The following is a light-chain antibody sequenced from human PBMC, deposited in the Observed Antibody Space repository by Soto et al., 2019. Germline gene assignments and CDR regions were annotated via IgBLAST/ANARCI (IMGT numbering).Light chain of an antibody. CDR1: QSVSSSY. CDR3: QQYGSSFTWT. V-gene: IGKV3-20*01. CDR2: GAS. Sequence: EIVSTQSPGTLSLAPGERATLSCRASQSVSSSYLAWYQQKPGQAPRLLIYGASSRATGIPDRFSGSGSGTDFTLTISRLEPEDFAVYYCQQYGSSFTWTFGQGTRWIS. J-gene: IGKJ1*01.